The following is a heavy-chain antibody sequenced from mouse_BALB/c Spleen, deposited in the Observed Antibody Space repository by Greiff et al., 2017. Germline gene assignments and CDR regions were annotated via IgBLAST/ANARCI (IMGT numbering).Heavy chain of an antibody. CDR2: IRNKANGYTT. D-gene: IGHD1-1*01. V-gene: IGHV7-3*02. CDR3: ARDGDYEGDY. CDR1: GFTFTDYY. J-gene: IGHJ4*01. Sequence: DVHLVESGGGLVQPGGSLRLSCATSGFTFTDYYMSWVRQPPGKALEWLGFIRNKANGYTTEYSASVKGRFTISRDNSQSILYLQMNTLRAEDSATYYCARDGDYEGDYWGQGTSVTVSS.